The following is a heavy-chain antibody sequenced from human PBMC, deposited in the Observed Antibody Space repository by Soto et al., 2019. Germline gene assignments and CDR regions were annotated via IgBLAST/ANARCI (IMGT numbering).Heavy chain of an antibody. Sequence: SVKVSCKASGGTFSSYAISWVRQAPGQGLEWMGGIIPIFGTANYAQKFQGRVTITADESTSTAYMELSSLRSEDTAVYYCARGYCSSTSCYSPTPGDYAMDVWGQGTTVTVSS. CDR3: ARGYCSSTSCYSPTPGDYAMDV. CDR2: IIPIFGTA. CDR1: GGTFSSYA. J-gene: IGHJ6*02. D-gene: IGHD2-2*02. V-gene: IGHV1-69*13.